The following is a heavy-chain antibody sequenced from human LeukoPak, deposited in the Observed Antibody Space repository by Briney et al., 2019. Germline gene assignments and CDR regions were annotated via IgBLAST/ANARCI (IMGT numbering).Heavy chain of an antibody. CDR2: ISAYNGNT. D-gene: IGHD6-13*01. Sequence: ASVKVSCKASGYTFTSYGISWVRQAPGQGLEWMGWISAYNGNTNYAQKLQGRVTMTTDTSTSTAYMELRSLRSDDTAVYYCAREMRVYAYSSSWGVTYWGQGTLVTVSS. CDR3: AREMRVYAYSSSWGVTY. J-gene: IGHJ4*02. V-gene: IGHV1-18*01. CDR1: GYTFTSYG.